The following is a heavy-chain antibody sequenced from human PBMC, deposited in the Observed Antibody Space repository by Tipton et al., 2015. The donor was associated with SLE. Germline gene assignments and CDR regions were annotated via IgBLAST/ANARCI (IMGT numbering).Heavy chain of an antibody. J-gene: IGHJ4*02. Sequence: QLVQSGGGLVQPGGSLRLSCAASGFSFSSYEMNWVRQAPGKGLEWISYISSSGNTIYYADSVKGRFTISRDNAKNSLYLQMKSLRVEDTAVYYCATLAGLDYWGQGSLVTVSS. CDR3: ATLAGLDY. D-gene: IGHD6-13*01. V-gene: IGHV3-48*03. CDR2: ISSSGNTI. CDR1: GFSFSSYE.